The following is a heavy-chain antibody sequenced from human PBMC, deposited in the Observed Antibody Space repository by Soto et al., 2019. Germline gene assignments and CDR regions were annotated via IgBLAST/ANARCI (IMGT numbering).Heavy chain of an antibody. Sequence: PGGSLRLSCAASGITFSNAWMTWVRQAPGKGLEWVGRIKSITDGGTTDYAAPVKGRFTISRDDSKDTLYLQMNNLKTEDTAVYHCTTDSADIVVVPATSGMDVWGQGPTVTVSS. CDR2: IKSITDGGTT. CDR1: GITFSNAW. D-gene: IGHD2-2*01. CDR3: TTDSADIVVVPATSGMDV. V-gene: IGHV3-15*01. J-gene: IGHJ6*02.